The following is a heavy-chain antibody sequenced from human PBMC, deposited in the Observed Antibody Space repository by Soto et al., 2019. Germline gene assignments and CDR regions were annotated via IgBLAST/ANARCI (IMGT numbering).Heavy chain of an antibody. CDR1: GGSISRYY. J-gene: IGHJ6*02. CDR3: ARDRQRRVYRGMDV. V-gene: IGHV4-59*01. CDR2: IYYSGST. D-gene: IGHD3-16*01. Sequence: SETRSRTWTVSGGSISRYYWSWIRQPPGKGLEWIGYIYYSGSTNYNPSLKSRVTISVDTSKNQFSLKLSSVTAADTAVYYCARDRQRRVYRGMDVWGQGTTVTVSS.